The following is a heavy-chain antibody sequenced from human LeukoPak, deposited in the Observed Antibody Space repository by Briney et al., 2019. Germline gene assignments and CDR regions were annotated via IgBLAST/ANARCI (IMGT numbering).Heavy chain of an antibody. J-gene: IGHJ6*02. CDR3: ARGGGYYDYVWGSYRAYYYYGMDV. D-gene: IGHD3-16*02. Sequence: SVKVSCKASGGTFSSYAISWVRQAPGQGLEWMGGIIPIFGTANYAQKFQGRVTITADESMSTAYMELSSLRSEDTAVYYCARGGGYYDYVWGSYRAYYYYGMDVWGQGTTVTVSS. V-gene: IGHV1-69*13. CDR2: IIPIFGTA. CDR1: GGTFSSYA.